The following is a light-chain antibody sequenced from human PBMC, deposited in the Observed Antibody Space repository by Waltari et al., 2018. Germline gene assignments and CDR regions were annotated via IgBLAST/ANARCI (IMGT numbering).Light chain of an antibody. V-gene: IGKV3-11*01. Sequence: DIVLTQSPAILSLSPGERASLSCRASQSVTNYLAWYQQKPGQAPRLLIYDTSNRATGIPARFSGSGFGTDFTLTISRLEPEYFAVYYCQQRRNWPLTFGGGTKVEIK. CDR3: QQRRNWPLT. CDR1: QSVTNY. J-gene: IGKJ4*01. CDR2: DTS.